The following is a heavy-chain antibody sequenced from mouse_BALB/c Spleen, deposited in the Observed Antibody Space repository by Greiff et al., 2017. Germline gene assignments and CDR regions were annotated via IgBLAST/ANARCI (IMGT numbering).Heavy chain of an antibody. Sequence: VQLQQSGPELVKPGASVKISCKASGYAFSSSWMNWVKQRPGQGLEWIGRIYPGDGDTNYNGKFKGKATLTADKSSSTAYMQLSSLTSVDSAVYFCARGDGGWWYFDVWGAGTTVTVSS. CDR1: GYAFSSSW. V-gene: IGHV1-82*01. CDR2: IYPGDGDT. J-gene: IGHJ1*01. D-gene: IGHD3-2*02. CDR3: ARGDGGWWYFDV.